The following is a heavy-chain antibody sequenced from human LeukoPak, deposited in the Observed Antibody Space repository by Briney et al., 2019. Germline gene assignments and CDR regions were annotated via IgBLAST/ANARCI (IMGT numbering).Heavy chain of an antibody. CDR1: GGSISSSSYY. CDR3: ALSTYYYDSSGYYLYYFDY. D-gene: IGHD3-22*01. J-gene: IGHJ4*02. CDR2: IYYSGST. Sequence: SETLSLTCTVSGGSISSSSYYWGWIRQPPGKGLEWTGSIYYSGSTYYNPSLKSRVTISVDTSKNQFSLKLSSVTAADTAVYYCALSTYYYDSSGYYLYYFDYWGQGTLVTVSS. V-gene: IGHV4-39*01.